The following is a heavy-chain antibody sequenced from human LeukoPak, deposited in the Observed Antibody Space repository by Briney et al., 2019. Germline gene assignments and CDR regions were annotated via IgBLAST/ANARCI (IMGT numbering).Heavy chain of an antibody. CDR1: GGTFSSYA. J-gene: IGHJ4*02. V-gene: IGHV1-69*06. CDR2: IIPIFGTA. D-gene: IGHD1-20*01. CDR3: ARDLNPYNWNGPWAY. Sequence: SVKVSCNASGGTFSSYAISWVRQAPGQGREWMGGIIPIFGTANYAQKFQGRVTITADKSTSTAYMELSSLRSEDTAVYYCARDLNPYNWNGPWAYWGQGTLVTVSS.